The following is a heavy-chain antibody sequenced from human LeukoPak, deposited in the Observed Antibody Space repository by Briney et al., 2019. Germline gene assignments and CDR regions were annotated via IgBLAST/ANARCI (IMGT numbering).Heavy chain of an antibody. V-gene: IGHV1-18*01. D-gene: IGHD1-26*01. CDR3: ARGSGSSRQGGAFDI. J-gene: IGHJ3*02. Sequence: ASVKVSCKASGYTFTNYGISWVRQAPGQGLEWMGWISAYNGNTNYAQKLQGRVTMTTDTSTSTAYMELRSLRYDDTAVYYCARGSGSSRQGGAFDIWGQGTMVTVSS. CDR2: ISAYNGNT. CDR1: GYTFTNYG.